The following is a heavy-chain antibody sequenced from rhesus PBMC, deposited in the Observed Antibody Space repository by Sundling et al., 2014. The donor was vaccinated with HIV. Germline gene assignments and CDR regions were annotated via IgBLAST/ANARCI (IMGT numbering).Heavy chain of an antibody. V-gene: IGHV1-111*02. D-gene: IGHD3-40*01. CDR2: IDPEDGKT. J-gene: IGHJ4*01. CDR3: AGFQTLDY. CDR1: GFTFIEFF. Sequence: EVQFIQSGAEVKKPGASVRISCKASGFTFIEFFLHWVRQAPGKGLEWVGHIDPEDGKTAYAQRFKGRVTITADTSTDTSYLQLNGLRSDDTAVYFCAGFQTLDYWGQGVLVTVSS.